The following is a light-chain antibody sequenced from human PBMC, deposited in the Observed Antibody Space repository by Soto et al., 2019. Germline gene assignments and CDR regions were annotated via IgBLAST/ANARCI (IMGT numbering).Light chain of an antibody. CDR3: QNYTSAPLWA. Sequence: DIQMPQSPYSLSASVGDRVTITCRASQGISNYLAWYQLKPGKVPNLLIYAASTLQSGVPSGFSCSGSGKYFTLTISSMQPDDVGTYYCQNYTSAPLWAFDQGIKVEIK. CDR2: AAS. CDR1: QGISNY. J-gene: IGKJ1*01. V-gene: IGKV1-27*01.